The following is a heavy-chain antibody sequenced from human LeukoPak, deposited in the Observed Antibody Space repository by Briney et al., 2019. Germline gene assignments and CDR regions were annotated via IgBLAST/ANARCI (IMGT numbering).Heavy chain of an antibody. CDR1: GFSFSSYY. J-gene: IGHJ6*02. D-gene: IGHD3-9*01. Sequence: GGSLRLSCAASGFSFSSYYMSWVRQAPGKGLEWVALINPDGSERYYVDSVKGRFTISRGNAKNSLYLQMNSLRAEDTALYYCAKDMYYDILTAYGMDVWGQGTTVTVSS. CDR3: AKDMYYDILTAYGMDV. CDR2: INPDGSER. V-gene: IGHV3-7*03.